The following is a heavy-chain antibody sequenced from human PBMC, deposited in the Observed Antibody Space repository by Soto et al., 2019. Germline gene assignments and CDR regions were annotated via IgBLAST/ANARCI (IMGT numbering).Heavy chain of an antibody. D-gene: IGHD2-15*01. J-gene: IGHJ5*02. CDR3: ARTKYCSGGRCQGGLDP. Sequence: SETLSLTCAVSGGYISGGYYSWSWIRQPPGKGLEWIGFIYNSGSTYYNSSLKSRVTISVDRSKNHFFLNLTSVTAADTAVYYWARTKYCSGGRCQGGLDPWAEATLVT. V-gene: IGHV4-30-2*01. CDR1: GGYISGGYYS. CDR2: IYNSGST.